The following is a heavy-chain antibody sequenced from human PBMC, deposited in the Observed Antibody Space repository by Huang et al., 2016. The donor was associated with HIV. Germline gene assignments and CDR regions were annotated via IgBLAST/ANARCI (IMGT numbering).Heavy chain of an antibody. CDR2: IIPIVGTG. CDR3: ARVESRRYYDSSGYYY. V-gene: IGHV1-69*01. Sequence: QVQLVQSGAEVQKPGSSVKVSCKASGGTFGSYAISGVRQAPGQGLGWRGGIIPIVGTGNYAQKCQGRVTITADESTSTAYMELSSLRSEDTAVYYCARVESRRYYDSSGYYYWGQGTLVTVSS. D-gene: IGHD3-22*01. CDR1: GGTFGSYA. J-gene: IGHJ4*02.